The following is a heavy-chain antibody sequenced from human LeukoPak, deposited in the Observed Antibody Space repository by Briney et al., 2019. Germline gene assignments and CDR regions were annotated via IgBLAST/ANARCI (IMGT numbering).Heavy chain of an antibody. CDR1: GFTFSNHG. CDR3: AKVRPGRDGYSHDY. D-gene: IGHD5-24*01. V-gene: IGHV3-23*01. Sequence: GGSLRLSCAASGFTFSNHGMNWVRQAPGKGLEWLSGVSPPGGGTYYADSVKGRFTISRDNSKNTLYLQMNSLRAEDTAVYYCAKVRPGRDGYSHDYWGQGTLVTVSS. CDR2: VSPPGGGT. J-gene: IGHJ4*02.